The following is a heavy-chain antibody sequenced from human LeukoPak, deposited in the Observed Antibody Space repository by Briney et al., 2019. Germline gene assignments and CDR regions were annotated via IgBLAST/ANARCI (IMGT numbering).Heavy chain of an antibody. CDR1: EFTFSRYW. J-gene: IGHJ4*02. CDR2: IKQVGSEK. Sequence: GGSLRLSWAASEFTFSRYWMSWVRQAPGKGLEWVANIKQVGSEKYYVDSVKGRSTLSRDNDKQPPFLQMNILRAEAPSLYLRAGGVAVAYPGRQYYFDYWGEGGLLTDSS. D-gene: IGHD6-13*01. V-gene: IGHV3-7*04. CDR3: AGGVAVAYPGRQYYFDY.